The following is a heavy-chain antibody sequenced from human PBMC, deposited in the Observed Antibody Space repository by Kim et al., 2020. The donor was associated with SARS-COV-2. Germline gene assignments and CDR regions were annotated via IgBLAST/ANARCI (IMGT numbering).Heavy chain of an antibody. Sequence: SETLSLTCTVSGGSISSYYWSWIRQPPGKGLEWIGYIYYSGSTNYNPSLKSRVTISVDTSKNQFSLKLSSVTAADTAVYYCARGADSSGYHFDYWGQGTLVTVSS. D-gene: IGHD3-22*01. CDR1: GGSISSYY. CDR3: ARGADSSGYHFDY. CDR2: IYYSGST. V-gene: IGHV4-59*01. J-gene: IGHJ4*02.